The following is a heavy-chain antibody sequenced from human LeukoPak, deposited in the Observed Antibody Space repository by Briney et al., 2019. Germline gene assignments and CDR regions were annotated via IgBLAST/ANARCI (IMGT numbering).Heavy chain of an antibody. CDR1: GGSISSGGYY. V-gene: IGHV4-31*03. D-gene: IGHD4-23*01. Sequence: PSQTLSLTCTVSGGSISSGGYYWSWIRQHPGKGLEWIGYIYYSGSTYYNPSLKSRVTISVDTSKNQFSLKLSSVTDADTAVYYCARHTGRYSGGNPSDWWYFDLWGRGTLVTVSS. CDR3: ARHTGRYSGGNPSDWWYFDL. J-gene: IGHJ2*01. CDR2: IYYSGST.